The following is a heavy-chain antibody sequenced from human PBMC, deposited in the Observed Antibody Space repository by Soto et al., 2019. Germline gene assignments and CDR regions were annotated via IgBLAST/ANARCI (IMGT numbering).Heavy chain of an antibody. CDR3: ATRYFSSTSCYRVPYYYYGMDV. CDR2: FDPEDGET. CDR1: GYTLTELS. J-gene: IGHJ6*02. Sequence: ASVKVSCKVSGYTLTELSMHWVRQAPGKGLEWMGGFDPEDGETIYAQKFQGRVTMTEDTSTDTAYMELSSLRSEDTAVYYCATRYFSSTSCYRVPYYYYGMDVWGQGTTVTVSS. D-gene: IGHD2-2*01. V-gene: IGHV1-24*01.